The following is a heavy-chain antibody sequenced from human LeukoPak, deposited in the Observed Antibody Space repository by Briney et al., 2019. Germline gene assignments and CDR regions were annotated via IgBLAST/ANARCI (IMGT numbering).Heavy chain of an antibody. Sequence: SETLSLTCTVSGGSISSYYWSWIRQPPGKGLEWIGYIYYSGSTNYNPSLKSRVTISVDTSKNQFSLKLSSVTAADTAVYYCASGDGCGEYWGQGTLVTVSS. CDR3: ASGDGCGEY. CDR1: GGSISSYY. V-gene: IGHV4-59*01. CDR2: IYYSGST. J-gene: IGHJ4*02. D-gene: IGHD5-24*01.